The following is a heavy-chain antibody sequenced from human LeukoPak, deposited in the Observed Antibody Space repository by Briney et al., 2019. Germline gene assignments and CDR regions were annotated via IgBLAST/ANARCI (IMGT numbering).Heavy chain of an antibody. CDR3: ARGEGALWYDFWSGYLYFDY. J-gene: IGHJ4*02. CDR1: GGSISSGGYY. CDR2: IYHSGST. Sequence: TSETLSLTCTVSGGSISSGGYYWSWIRQPPGKGLEWIGYIYHSGSTYYNPSLKSRVTISVDRSKNQFSLKLSSVTAADTAVYYCARGEGALWYDFWSGYLYFDYWGQGTLVTVSS. D-gene: IGHD3-3*01. V-gene: IGHV4-30-2*01.